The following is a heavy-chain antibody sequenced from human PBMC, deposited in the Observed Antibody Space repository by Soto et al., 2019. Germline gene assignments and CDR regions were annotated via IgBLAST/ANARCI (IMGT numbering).Heavy chain of an antibody. CDR2: ISAYNGNT. D-gene: IGHD3-3*01. Sequence: ASVKVSCKASGYTFTSYGISWVRQAPGQGLEWMGWISAYNGNTNYAQKLQGRVTMTTDTSASTAYMDLRSLRSDDTAVYYCARDIPNYDSLHYYYYSGMDVWGQGTTVTVSS. CDR1: GYTFTSYG. V-gene: IGHV1-18*04. CDR3: ARDIPNYDSLHYYYYSGMDV. J-gene: IGHJ6*02.